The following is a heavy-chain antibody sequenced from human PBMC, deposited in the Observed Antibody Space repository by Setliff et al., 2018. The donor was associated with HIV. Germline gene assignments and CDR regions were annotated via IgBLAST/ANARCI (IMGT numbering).Heavy chain of an antibody. CDR3: AKFHSYPAHYFFDS. D-gene: IGHD2-15*01. J-gene: IGHJ4*02. Sequence: PGGSLRLSCAASGFAFNNYAMSWVRQAPGKGLEWVSAINRGGGTTYYADSVRGRFTISRDTSKNTLYLQMNSLRAEDTAVYYCAKFHSYPAHYFFDSWGQGTLVTVSS. CDR1: GFAFNNYA. CDR2: INRGGGTT. V-gene: IGHV3-23*01.